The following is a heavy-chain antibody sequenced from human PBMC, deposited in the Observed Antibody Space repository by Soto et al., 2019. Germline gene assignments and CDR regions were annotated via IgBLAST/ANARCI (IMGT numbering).Heavy chain of an antibody. V-gene: IGHV1-18*01. Sequence: QVQLVQSGAEVKKPGASVKVSCKTSGYTFSTYPISWVRQAPGQGLEWVGWISTYNGKTNYGQKFQGRVTITTDTSASTAYINLRNLRSDDTAVYYCARDRVEAALGTFDQWGQGTLVTVSS. CDR3: ARDRVEAALGTFDQ. J-gene: IGHJ4*02. CDR1: GYTFSTYP. D-gene: IGHD6-13*01. CDR2: ISTYNGKT.